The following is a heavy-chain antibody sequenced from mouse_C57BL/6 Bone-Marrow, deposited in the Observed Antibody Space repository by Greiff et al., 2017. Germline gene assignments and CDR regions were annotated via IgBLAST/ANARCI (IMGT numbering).Heavy chain of an antibody. CDR1: GYTFTSYW. CDR2: IDPNSGGT. CDR3: ARGSSYAYYYAMDY. J-gene: IGHJ4*01. V-gene: IGHV1-72*01. D-gene: IGHD1-1*01. Sequence: QVQLQQPGAELVKPGASVKLSCKASGYTFTSYWMHWVKQRPGRGLEWIGRIDPNSGGTKYNEKFKSKATLTVDKPSSTAYVQLSSLTSEDSAVYYCARGSSYAYYYAMDYWGQGTSVTVSS.